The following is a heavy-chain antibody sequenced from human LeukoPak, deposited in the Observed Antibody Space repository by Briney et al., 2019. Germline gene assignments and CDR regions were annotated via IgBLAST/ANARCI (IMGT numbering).Heavy chain of an antibody. D-gene: IGHD6-13*01. J-gene: IGHJ4*02. Sequence: ASVKVSCKASGYTFTSYGISWVRQAPGQGLEWMGWINTYNGNTNYAQKLQGRVTMTTDTSTSTAYMELRSLRSDDTAVYYCARVPDSSSSYCYCDYWGQGTLVTVSS. CDR3: ARVPDSSSSYCYCDY. CDR2: INTYNGNT. V-gene: IGHV1-18*01. CDR1: GYTFTSYG.